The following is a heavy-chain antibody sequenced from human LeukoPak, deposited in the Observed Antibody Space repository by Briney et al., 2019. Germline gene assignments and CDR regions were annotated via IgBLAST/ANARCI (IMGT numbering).Heavy chain of an antibody. J-gene: IGHJ5*02. CDR3: ARGGHWFDP. V-gene: IGHV3-74*01. Sequence: GGSLRLSCAASGFTFSTYWMHWVRQAPGKGLVWVSRIDREGDTKNYVDSVKGRFTISRDNAKNTLYLQMNTLRAEDTAVYYCARGGHWFDPWGQGTLVTVSS. CDR2: IDREGDTK. CDR1: GFTFSTYW.